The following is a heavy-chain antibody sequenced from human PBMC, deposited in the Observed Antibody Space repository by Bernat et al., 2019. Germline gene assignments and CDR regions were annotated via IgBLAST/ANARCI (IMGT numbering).Heavy chain of an antibody. D-gene: IGHD3-22*01. CDR3: AKGPASYDTSGYYYLEGEDY. V-gene: IGHV3-23*01. J-gene: IGHJ4*02. Sequence: EVQLLESGGGLVQPGGSLRLSCAASGFTFSSYAMSWVRQAPGKGLEWVSTISGSGGSPYYEDSVKGRFTISRDNSKNTLYLQMNSLRAEDTAVYYCAKGPASYDTSGYYYLEGEDYWGQGTLVTVSS. CDR1: GFTFSSYA. CDR2: ISGSGGSP.